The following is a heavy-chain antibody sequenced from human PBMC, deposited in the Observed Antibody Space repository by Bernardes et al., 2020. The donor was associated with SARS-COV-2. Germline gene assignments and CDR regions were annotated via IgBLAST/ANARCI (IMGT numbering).Heavy chain of an antibody. D-gene: IGHD3-3*01. J-gene: IGHJ4*02. CDR1: GDSVSSNSAA. V-gene: IGHV6-1*01. Sequence: SQTLSLTCAISGDSVSSNSAAWNWIRQSPSRGLEWLGRTYYRSKWYNDYAVSVKSRITINPDTSKNQFSLQLNSVTPEDTAVYYCARDRVYYDFWSGYYTNFDYWGQGTLVTVSS. CDR3: ARDRVYYDFWSGYYTNFDY. CDR2: TYYRSKWYN.